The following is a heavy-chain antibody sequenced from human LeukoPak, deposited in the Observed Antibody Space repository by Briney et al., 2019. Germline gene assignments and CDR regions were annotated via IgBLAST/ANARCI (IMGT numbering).Heavy chain of an antibody. CDR2: IYYTGST. V-gene: IGHV4-59*01. Sequence: SQTLSLTCTVSGGAINNYFWSWIRQPPGKGLEWIGYIYYTGSTNYNPSLKSRVTISVDTSKNQFSLKLSSVTAADTAVYYCARDQNWFDPRGQGTLVTVSS. CDR3: ARDQNWFDP. CDR1: GGAINNYF. J-gene: IGHJ5*02.